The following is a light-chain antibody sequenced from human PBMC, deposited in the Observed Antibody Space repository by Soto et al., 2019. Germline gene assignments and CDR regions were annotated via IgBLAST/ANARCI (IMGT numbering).Light chain of an antibody. CDR3: MQSLQTPLT. Sequence: DIVMTQSPLSLPVTPGEPASISCRSSQSLPHSSGYNCLDWYLQRPGQPPQLLIYLGSNRAPGAPDRFSGSGSGTEFTLRISRVEAEDVGTYYCMQSLQTPLTFGGGTKVEIK. V-gene: IGKV2-28*01. CDR2: LGS. J-gene: IGKJ4*01. CDR1: QSLPHSSGYNC.